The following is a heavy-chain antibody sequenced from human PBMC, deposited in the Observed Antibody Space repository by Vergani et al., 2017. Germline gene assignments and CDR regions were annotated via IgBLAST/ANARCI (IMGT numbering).Heavy chain of an antibody. D-gene: IGHD3-22*01. CDR1: GGSISSSSYY. Sequence: QLQLQESGPGLVKPSETLSLTCTVSGGSISSSSYYWGWIRQPPGKGLEWIGSIYYSGSTYYNPSLKSRVTISVDTSKNQFSLKLSSVTAADTAVYYCARAVVVTDDAFDIWGQGTMVTVSS. V-gene: IGHV4-39*07. CDR3: ARAVVVTDDAFDI. CDR2: IYYSGST. J-gene: IGHJ3*02.